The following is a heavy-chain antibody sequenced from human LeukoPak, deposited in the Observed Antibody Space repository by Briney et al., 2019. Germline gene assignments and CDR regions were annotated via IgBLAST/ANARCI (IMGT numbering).Heavy chain of an antibody. CDR2: IYYSGSI. D-gene: IGHD2-21*02. V-gene: IGHV4-28*05. Sequence: PSETLSLTCAVSGYSISSSNWWGWIRQPPGRGLEWIGYIYYSGSIYYNPSLKSRVTMSVDTSKNQFSLKLSSVTAVDTAVYYCARTGESCGGDCDAAAFDIWGQGTMVTVSS. CDR1: GYSISSSNW. CDR3: ARTGESCGGDCDAAAFDI. J-gene: IGHJ3*02.